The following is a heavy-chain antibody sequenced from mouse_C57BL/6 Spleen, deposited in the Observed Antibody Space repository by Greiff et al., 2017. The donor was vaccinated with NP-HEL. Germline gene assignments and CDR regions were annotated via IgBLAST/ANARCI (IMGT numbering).Heavy chain of an antibody. D-gene: IGHD2-4*01. CDR2: ISSGGSYT. J-gene: IGHJ4*01. V-gene: IGHV5-6*01. CDR3: ARHIYDYEGYYAMDY. CDR1: GFTFSSYG. Sequence: EVQVVESGGDLVKPGGSLKLSCAASGFTFSSYGMSWVRQTPDKRLEWVATISSGGSYTYYPDSVKGRFTISRDNAKNTLYLQMSSLKSEDTAMYYCARHIYDYEGYYAMDYWGQGTSVTVSS.